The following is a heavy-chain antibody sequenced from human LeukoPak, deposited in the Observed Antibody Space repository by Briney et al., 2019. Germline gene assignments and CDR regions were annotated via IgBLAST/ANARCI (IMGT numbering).Heavy chain of an antibody. J-gene: IGHJ4*02. CDR1: GFTFSSYA. D-gene: IGHD3-10*01. CDR3: ATGSANYYASFDY. V-gene: IGHV3-23*01. Sequence: GGSLRLSCAASGFTFSSYAMSWVRQAPGKGLERVSGISDSGTSTYYVESVKGRFTISRDNSKNTLYLQMNSLRAEDTAVYYCATGSANYYASFDYWDQGTLVTVSS. CDR2: ISDSGTST.